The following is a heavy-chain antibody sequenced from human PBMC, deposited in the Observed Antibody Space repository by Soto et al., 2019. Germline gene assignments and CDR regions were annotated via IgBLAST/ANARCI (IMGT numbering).Heavy chain of an antibody. CDR1: GLTFSSYG. V-gene: IGHV3-33*01. D-gene: IGHD6-6*01. CDR3: ARGAYSSSLFDY. Sequence: QVQLVEFGGGVVQPGRSLRLSCAASGLTFSSYGMHWVRQAPGKGLEWVAVIWYDGSNKYYADSVKGRFTISRDNSKNTLYLQMDSLRDEDTAVYYCARGAYSSSLFDYWGQGTLVTVSS. CDR2: IWYDGSNK. J-gene: IGHJ4*02.